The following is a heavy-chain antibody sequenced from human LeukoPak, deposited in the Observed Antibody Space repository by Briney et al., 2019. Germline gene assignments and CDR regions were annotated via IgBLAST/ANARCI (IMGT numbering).Heavy chain of an antibody. Sequence: SETLSLTCTVSGGSINSYYWSWIRQPPGRGLEWIGSIHYSGSTSYNPSLRSRVTISVDTSKNQFSLKLSSVTAADTAVYYCARAHDSSGYYQGAFDIWGQGTMVTVSS. D-gene: IGHD3-22*01. CDR3: ARAHDSSGYYQGAFDI. V-gene: IGHV4-59*08. J-gene: IGHJ3*02. CDR1: GGSINSYY. CDR2: IHYSGST.